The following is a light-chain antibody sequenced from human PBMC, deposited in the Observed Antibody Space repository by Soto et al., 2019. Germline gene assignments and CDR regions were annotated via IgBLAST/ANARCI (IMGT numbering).Light chain of an antibody. CDR2: DAS. CDR1: QSVSSY. CDR3: QQRSDWPPIT. J-gene: IGKJ5*01. V-gene: IGKV3-11*01. Sequence: EIVLTQSPAPLSLSPGARAPPSCRASQSVSSYLAWYQQKPGQAPRLLIYDASNRATGIPARFSGSGSGTDFPLTITSLEPEDFAVYYCQQRSDWPPITFGQGTRLEIK.